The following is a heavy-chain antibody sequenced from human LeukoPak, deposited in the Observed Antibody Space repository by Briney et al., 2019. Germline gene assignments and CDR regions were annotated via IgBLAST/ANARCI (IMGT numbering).Heavy chain of an antibody. CDR3: ARDLGRYCSGGSCYPGAFDI. CDR2: ISAYNGNT. CDR1: GYTFTSYG. J-gene: IGHJ3*02. D-gene: IGHD2-15*01. V-gene: IGHV1-18*04. Sequence: ASVKVSCKASGYTFTSYGISWVRQAPGQGLEWMGWISAYNGNTNYAQKLQGRVTMTTDTSTSTAYMELRSLRSDDTAVYYCARDLGRYCSGGSCYPGAFDIWGQGTMVTVSS.